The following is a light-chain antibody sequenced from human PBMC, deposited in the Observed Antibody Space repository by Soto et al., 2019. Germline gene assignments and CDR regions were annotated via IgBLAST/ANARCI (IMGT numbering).Light chain of an antibody. J-gene: IGKJ5*01. CDR3: QQYYSTPIP. CDR1: QSILYSSNNKNY. CDR2: WAS. V-gene: IGKV4-1*01. Sequence: DIVMTQSPDSLAVSLGERATFNCKSSQSILYSSNNKNYLAWYQQKSGQPPKVLIYWASTRESGVPDRFSGSGAGTDFTLTISSLQAEDVAVYYCQQYYSTPIPFGQGTRLEIK.